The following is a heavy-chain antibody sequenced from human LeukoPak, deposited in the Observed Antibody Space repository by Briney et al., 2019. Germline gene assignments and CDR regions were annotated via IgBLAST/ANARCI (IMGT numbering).Heavy chain of an antibody. Sequence: GGSLRLSCAASGFTFSSYGMSWVRQAPGKGLEWVSAISGSGGSTYYADSVKGRFTISRDNSKKTLYLQMNSLRAEDTAVYYCARDLGYSSSWTRWFDPWGQGTLVTVSS. CDR3: ARDLGYSSSWTRWFDP. J-gene: IGHJ5*02. CDR1: GFTFSSYG. V-gene: IGHV3-23*01. CDR2: ISGSGGST. D-gene: IGHD6-13*01.